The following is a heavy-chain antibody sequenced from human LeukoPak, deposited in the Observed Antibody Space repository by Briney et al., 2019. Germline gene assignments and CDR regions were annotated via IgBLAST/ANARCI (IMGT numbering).Heavy chain of an antibody. J-gene: IGHJ5*02. Sequence: PSETLSLTCNVSGGSISYFFWSWIRQPPGKGLEWIAYIHYSGTTNHNPSLKSRVTISLDTSKNQLSLNLTSVTAADTAVYYCARGGPYSSNPWGQGTLVTVSS. CDR3: ARGGPYSSNP. CDR2: IHYSGTT. CDR1: GGSISYFF. V-gene: IGHV4-59*01. D-gene: IGHD6-13*01.